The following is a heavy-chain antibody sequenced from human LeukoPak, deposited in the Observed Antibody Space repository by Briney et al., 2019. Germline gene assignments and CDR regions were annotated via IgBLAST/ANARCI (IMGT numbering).Heavy chain of an antibody. Sequence: SETLSLTCTVSGYSMSNGYFWGWMRQPPGKGLEWIGSIYYSGYTYYNPSLESRVTISVDTSKNQFSLKLSSVTAADTAIYYCAKHYMGSSYNRGLDYWGQGTLVTVSS. J-gene: IGHJ4*02. CDR3: AKHYMGSSYNRGLDY. CDR1: GYSMSNGYF. CDR2: IYYSGYT. V-gene: IGHV4-38-2*02. D-gene: IGHD3-10*01.